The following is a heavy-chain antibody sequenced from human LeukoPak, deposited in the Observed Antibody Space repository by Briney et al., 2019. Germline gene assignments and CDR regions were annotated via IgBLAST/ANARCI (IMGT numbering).Heavy chain of an antibody. V-gene: IGHV3-21*04. CDR3: AKRADSDPQGNDY. CDR2: ISSSGAYI. J-gene: IGHJ4*02. CDR1: GFTFSSYS. D-gene: IGHD2-21*02. Sequence: GRSLSLSCAASGFTFSSYSMNWVRQAPGKGLDLVSSISSSGAYIFYADSVKGRFTISRDNSKNTLYLQMNSLRAEDTAVYYCAKRADSDPQGNDYWGQGTLVTVSS.